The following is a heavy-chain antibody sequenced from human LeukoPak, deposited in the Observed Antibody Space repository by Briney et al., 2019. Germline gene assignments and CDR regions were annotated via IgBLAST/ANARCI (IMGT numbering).Heavy chain of an antibody. CDR1: GFAVSSSY. V-gene: IGHV3-48*03. CDR2: ISSSGSTI. D-gene: IGHD3-10*02. J-gene: IGHJ6*04. CDR3: AELGITMIGGV. Sequence: GGSLRLSCAASGFAVSSSYMNWVRRAPGKGLEGVSYISSSGSTIYYADSVKGRFTISRDNAKNSLYLQMNSLRAEDTAVYYCAELGITMIGGVWGKGTTVTISS.